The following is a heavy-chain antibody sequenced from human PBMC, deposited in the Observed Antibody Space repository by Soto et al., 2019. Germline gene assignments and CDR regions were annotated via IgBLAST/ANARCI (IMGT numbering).Heavy chain of an antibody. J-gene: IGHJ5*02. Sequence: PSETLSLTCGVYGESFSGYYWSWIRQPPGKGLEWIGEINHSESTNYNPSLKSRVTMSLDTSKNQLSLKLNSVTAADTAVYFCARITKGGTYNWFDPWGQGTLVTVS. D-gene: IGHD3-10*01. V-gene: IGHV4-34*01. CDR3: ARITKGGTYNWFDP. CDR1: GESFSGYY. CDR2: INHSEST.